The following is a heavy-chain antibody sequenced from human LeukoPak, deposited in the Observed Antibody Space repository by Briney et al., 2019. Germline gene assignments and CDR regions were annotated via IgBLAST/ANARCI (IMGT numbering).Heavy chain of an antibody. J-gene: IGHJ4*02. CDR2: IKEDEIEI. V-gene: IGHV3-7*03. D-gene: IGHD3-22*01. CDR1: GFAFNSQT. CDR3: AKDPYYYDSSGPFDY. Sequence: GGSLRLSCAASGFAFNSQTMSWVRQAPGKGLEWVASIKEDEIEIHYADSVKGRFTISRDNAKNSLYLQMNSLRAEDTALYYCAKDPYYYDSSGPFDYWGQGTLVTVSS.